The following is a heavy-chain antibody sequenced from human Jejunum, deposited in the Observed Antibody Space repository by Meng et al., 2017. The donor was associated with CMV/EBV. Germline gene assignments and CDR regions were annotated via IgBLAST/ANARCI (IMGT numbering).Heavy chain of an antibody. CDR2: IIPILDIT. CDR3: ARLTSPGSWETRNWFDP. Sequence: GSFSSYTLILIRQAPGQGFEWIGRIIPILDITSYSQKFQGRLTITADTLASASYLELTDLTSNDTAVYFCARLTSPGSWETRNWFDPWGQGTLVTVSS. J-gene: IGHJ5*02. D-gene: IGHD2-15*01. V-gene: IGHV1-69*02. CDR1: GSFSSYT.